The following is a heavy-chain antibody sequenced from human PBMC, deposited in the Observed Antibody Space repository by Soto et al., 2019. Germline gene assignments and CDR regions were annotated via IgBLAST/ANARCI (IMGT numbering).Heavy chain of an antibody. J-gene: IGHJ5*02. CDR3: ARDLFSGYCTNGVCYPNWFDP. V-gene: IGHV3-7*01. D-gene: IGHD2-8*01. CDR2: IKQDGSEK. CDR1: GFTFSSYW. Sequence: GGSLRLSCAASGFTFSSYWMSWVRQAPGKGLEWVANIKQDGSEKYYVDSVKGRFTISRDNAKNSLYLQMNSLRAEDTAVYYCARDLFSGYCTNGVCYPNWFDPWGQGTLVTVSS.